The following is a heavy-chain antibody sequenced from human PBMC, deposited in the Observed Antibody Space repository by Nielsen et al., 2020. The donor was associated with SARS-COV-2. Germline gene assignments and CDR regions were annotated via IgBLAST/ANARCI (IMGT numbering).Heavy chain of an antibody. CDR3: ASGGSTYCDY. V-gene: IGHV3-48*03. CDR2: IGGNGRNI. D-gene: IGHD3-16*01. J-gene: IGHJ4*02. CDR1: GFPFSSYE. Sequence: GESLKISCAASGFPFSSYEMNWVRQAPGKALEWLSYIGGNGRNIFYADSVKGRFTISRDNAKNTLYLQMNSLRAEDTAVYYCASGGSTYCDYWGQGTLVTVSS.